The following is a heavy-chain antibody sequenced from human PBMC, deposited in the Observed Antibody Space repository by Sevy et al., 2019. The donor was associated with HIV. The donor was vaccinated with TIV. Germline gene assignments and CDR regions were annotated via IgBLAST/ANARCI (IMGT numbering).Heavy chain of an antibody. CDR3: ARDDQDSWSGYYKVQYQYIMDV. CDR2: IYSSGTA. Sequence: SETLSLTCTVSGGSINNYWWGWIRQPAGKGLEWIGRIYSSGTADYNPSLKSRVTMSVDTVRNQFSLKMSSVTAADTAVYFCARDDQDSWSGYYKVQYQYIMDVWGQGTTVTVSS. D-gene: IGHD3-3*01. V-gene: IGHV4-4*07. J-gene: IGHJ6*02. CDR1: GGSINNYW.